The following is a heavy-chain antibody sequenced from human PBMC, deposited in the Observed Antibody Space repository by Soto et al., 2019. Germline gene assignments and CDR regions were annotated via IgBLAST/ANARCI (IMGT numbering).Heavy chain of an antibody. CDR3: ARARVNCTNGVCTKNFDY. CDR2: ISSSSSTI. CDR1: GFTFSSYS. D-gene: IGHD2-8*01. Sequence: GGSLRLSCAASGFTFSSYSMNWVRQAPGKGLEWVSYISSSSSTIYYADSVKGRFTISRDNAKNSLYLQMNSLRAEDTAVYYCARARVNCTNGVCTKNFDYWGQGTLVTVSS. J-gene: IGHJ4*02. V-gene: IGHV3-48*01.